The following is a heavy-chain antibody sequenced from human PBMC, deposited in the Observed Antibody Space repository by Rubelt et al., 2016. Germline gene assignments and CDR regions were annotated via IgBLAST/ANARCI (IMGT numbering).Heavy chain of an antibody. CDR2: IWYDGSNK. Sequence: LEGGGGVVQPGRSLRLSCAASGFTFSSYGMHWVRQAPGKGLEWVAVIWYDGSNKYYADSVKGRFTISRDNSKNTLYLQMNSLRAEDTAVYYCAKGRYYYDSSGYDYWGQGTLVTVSS. V-gene: IGHV3-33*06. CDR1: GFTFSSYG. CDR3: AKGRYYYDSSGYDY. D-gene: IGHD3-22*01. J-gene: IGHJ4*02.